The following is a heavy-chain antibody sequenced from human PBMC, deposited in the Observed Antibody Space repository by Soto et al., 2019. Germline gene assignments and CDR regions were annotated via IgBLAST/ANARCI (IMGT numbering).Heavy chain of an antibody. Sequence: GASVKVSCKASGYAFNNKGISWVRQGTGQGLEWMGWMNPNSGNGGYAQKFQGRVTMTRDTSTSTAYMELSSLTSDDTAIYYCARMATSGTLNWFDPWGQGTLVT. V-gene: IGHV1-8*01. CDR1: GYAFNNKG. CDR2: MNPNSGNG. CDR3: ARMATSGTLNWFDP. J-gene: IGHJ5*02.